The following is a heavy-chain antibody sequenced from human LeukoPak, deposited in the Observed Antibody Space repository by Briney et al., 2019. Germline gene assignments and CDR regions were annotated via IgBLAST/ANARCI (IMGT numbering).Heavy chain of an antibody. V-gene: IGHV3-7*04. CDR2: IKRDGSEK. Sequence: PGGSLRLSCAASGFTLSSHWMRGVRKAPGRGLVGVTNIKRDGSEKYYVDSVKGRFTISRDNANNSLYLQMNSLRAEDTAVYYCARGLQDYGGNRNYFDYWGQGTLVTVSS. D-gene: IGHD4-23*01. J-gene: IGHJ4*02. CDR3: ARGLQDYGGNRNYFDY. CDR1: GFTLSSHW.